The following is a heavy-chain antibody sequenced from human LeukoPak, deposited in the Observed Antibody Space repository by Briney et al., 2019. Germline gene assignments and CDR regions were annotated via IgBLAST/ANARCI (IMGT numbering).Heavy chain of an antibody. CDR2: IIPIFGIA. CDR3: GAWIPLWLQDGMDV. J-gene: IGHJ6*02. D-gene: IGHD5-18*01. V-gene: IGHV1-69*04. CDR1: GGTFSSYA. Sequence: GASVKVSCKASGGTFSSYAISWVRQAPGQGLEWMGRIIPIFGIANYAQKFQGRVTITADKSTSTAYMELSSLRSEDTAVYYCGAWIPLWLQDGMDVWGQGTTVTVSS.